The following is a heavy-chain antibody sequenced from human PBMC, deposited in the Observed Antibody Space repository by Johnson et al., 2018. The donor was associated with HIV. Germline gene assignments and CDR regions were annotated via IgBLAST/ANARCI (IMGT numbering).Heavy chain of an antibody. CDR3: AGAYYYDSSGYYDAFDI. D-gene: IGHD3-22*01. CDR1: GFTVSSNY. V-gene: IGHV3-66*03. Sequence: VQLVESGGGLIQPGGSLRLSCAASGFTVSSNYMSWVRQAPGKGLEWVSVIYSGGSTYYADSVKGRFTISRDNSKNTLYLQMNSLRAGDTAVYYCAGAYYYDSSGYYDAFDIWGQGTMVTVSS. CDR2: IYSGGST. J-gene: IGHJ3*02.